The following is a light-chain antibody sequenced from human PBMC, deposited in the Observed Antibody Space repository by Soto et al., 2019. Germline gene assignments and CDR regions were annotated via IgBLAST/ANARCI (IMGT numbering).Light chain of an antibody. CDR1: SSNIGAGYD. CDR2: GNT. Sequence: QSVLTQPPSVSGATGQRVTISCTGSSSNIGAGYDVHWYQQLPGRAPKLLIYGNTNRPSGVPDRFSGSKSGTSASLAITGLQAEDEADYYCLSFDSRLSVVFGGGTKHTVL. V-gene: IGLV1-40*01. J-gene: IGLJ2*01. CDR3: LSFDSRLSVV.